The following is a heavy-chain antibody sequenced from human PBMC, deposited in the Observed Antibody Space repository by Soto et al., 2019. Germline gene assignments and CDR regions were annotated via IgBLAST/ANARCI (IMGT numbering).Heavy chain of an antibody. CDR2: IIPIFGTA. CDR1: GGTFSSYA. D-gene: IGHD2-21*02. J-gene: IGHJ6*02. Sequence: QVPLVQSGAEVKKPGSSVKVSCKASGGTFSSYAISWVRQAPGQGLEWMGGIIPIFGTANYAQKFQGRVTITADESTSTAYMELSSLRSEDTAVYYCAGAIHIVVVTAITYGMDVWGQGTTVTVSS. CDR3: AGAIHIVVVTAITYGMDV. V-gene: IGHV1-69*01.